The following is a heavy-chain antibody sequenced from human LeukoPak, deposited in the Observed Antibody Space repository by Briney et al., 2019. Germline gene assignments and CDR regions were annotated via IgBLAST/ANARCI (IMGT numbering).Heavy chain of an antibody. CDR3: ARDSWGSRGYSYGPSDY. J-gene: IGHJ4*02. Sequence: GASVKLSCKASGGTFSSYTISWVRQAAGQGLECRGRIIASGGIANEAQKIQGTVTTTADKSTGTAYMELSSLRSEDTAVYYCARDSWGSRGYSYGPSDYWGQGTLVTVSS. V-gene: IGHV1-69*04. CDR2: IIASGGIA. D-gene: IGHD5-18*01. CDR1: GGTFSSYT.